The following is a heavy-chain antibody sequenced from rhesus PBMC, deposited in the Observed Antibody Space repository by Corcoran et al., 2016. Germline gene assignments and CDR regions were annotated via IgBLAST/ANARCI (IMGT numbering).Heavy chain of an antibody. CDR2: IFGSIMST. V-gene: IGHV4S10*01. CDR1: GGSIGDSNW. Sequence: QVQLQESGPGAVTPSETLSLTCAASGGSIGDSNWSPWICTPPGKGLEWIWDIFGSIMSTNYNPSLKSRVTISKDTSKNQFSLKLSPVTAADTAVYYCASRGFWGQGVLVTVSS. CDR3: ASRGF. J-gene: IGHJ4*01. D-gene: IGHD3-34*01.